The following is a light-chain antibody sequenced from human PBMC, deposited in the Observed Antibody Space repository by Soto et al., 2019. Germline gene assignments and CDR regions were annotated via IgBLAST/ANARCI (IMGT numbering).Light chain of an antibody. CDR3: QQSYTTPVT. CDR2: AAS. Sequence: DIQMTQSPSSLSASVGDRVTITCRASQSISNYLNWYQQKPGKAPKLLIYAASNLQSGVPSRFSGSGSGTDVTFTINSLQPEDFATYSCQQSYTTPVTFGQGTKVEIK. V-gene: IGKV1-39*01. CDR1: QSISNY. J-gene: IGKJ1*01.